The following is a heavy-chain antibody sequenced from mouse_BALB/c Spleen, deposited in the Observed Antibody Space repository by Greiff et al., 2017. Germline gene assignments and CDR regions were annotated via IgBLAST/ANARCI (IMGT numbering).Heavy chain of an antibody. CDR2: ISSGGSYT. D-gene: IGHD1-2*01. CDR3: ARDQTTASWFAY. CDR1: GFTFSSYA. J-gene: IGHJ3*01. V-gene: IGHV5-9-4*01. Sequence: EVKLEESGGGLVKPGGSLKLSCAASGFTFSSYAMSWVRQSPEKRLEWVAEISSGGSYTYYPDTVTGRFTISRDNAKNTLYLEMSSLRSEDTAMYYCARDQTTASWFAYWGQGTLVTVSA.